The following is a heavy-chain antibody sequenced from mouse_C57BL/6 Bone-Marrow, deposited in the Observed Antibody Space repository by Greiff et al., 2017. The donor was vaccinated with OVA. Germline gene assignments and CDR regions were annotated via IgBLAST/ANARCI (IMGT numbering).Heavy chain of an antibody. D-gene: IGHD4-1*01. CDR2: IYPRTGNT. J-gene: IGHJ2*01. CDR3: ARMETGTDYFDY. Sequence: VQLQQSGAELARPGASVKLSCKASGYTFTSSGISWVKQRTGQGLEWIGEIYPRTGNTYYNEKFKGKATLTAYKSSTTAYMELRSLTSEDSAVYFWARMETGTDYFDYWGPGTTLTVSS. CDR1: GYTFTSSG. V-gene: IGHV1-81*01.